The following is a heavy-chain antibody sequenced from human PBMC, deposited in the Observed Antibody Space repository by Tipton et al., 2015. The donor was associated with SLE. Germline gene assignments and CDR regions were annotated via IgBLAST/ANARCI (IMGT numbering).Heavy chain of an antibody. CDR3: ARGSLGRHYDIVTGHTYYYFYYMDV. V-gene: IGHV4-59*01. Sequence: TLSLTCTVSGGSISSYFWTWVRQPPGKGLEWIGHIFYTGSTRYNPSLKSRVTISVDTSKSQIFLKMCSVTAADTAVYYCARGSLGRHYDIVTGHTYYYFYYMDVWGKGITVTVSS. D-gene: IGHD3-9*01. J-gene: IGHJ6*03. CDR2: IFYTGST. CDR1: GGSISSYF.